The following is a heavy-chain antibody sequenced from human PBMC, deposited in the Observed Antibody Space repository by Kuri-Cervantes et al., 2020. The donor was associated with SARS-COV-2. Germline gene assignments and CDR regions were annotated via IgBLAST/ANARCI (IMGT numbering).Heavy chain of an antibody. CDR2: IWHDGSNK. J-gene: IGHJ6*03. CDR1: GFTFSSYG. V-gene: IGHV3-33*01. CDR3: ARDPKIYRSYYYYMDV. D-gene: IGHD3-16*02. Sequence: GGSLRLSCAASGFTFSSYGMHWVRQAPGKGLEWVAVIWHDGSNKYYADSVKGRFTISRDNSKNTLYLQMNSLRAEDTAVYYCARDPKIYRSYYYYMDVWGKGTTVTVSS.